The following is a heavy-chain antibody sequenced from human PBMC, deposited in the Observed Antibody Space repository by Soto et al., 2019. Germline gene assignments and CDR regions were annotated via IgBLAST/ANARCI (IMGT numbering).Heavy chain of an antibody. CDR2: IWYDGSNK. V-gene: IGHV3-33*01. CDR3: ARDFGARPESNWFDP. Sequence: GGSLRLSCAASGFTFSSYGMHWVRQAPGKGLEWVAVIWYDGSNKYYADSVKGRFTISRDNSKNTLYLQMNSLRAEDTAVYYCARDFGARPESNWFDPWGQGTLVTVSS. CDR1: GFTFSSYG. J-gene: IGHJ5*02. D-gene: IGHD6-6*01.